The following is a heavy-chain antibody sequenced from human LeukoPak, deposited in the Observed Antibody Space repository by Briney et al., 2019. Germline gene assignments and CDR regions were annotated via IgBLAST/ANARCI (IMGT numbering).Heavy chain of an antibody. Sequence: VASVKVSCKASGYTFTSYYMHWVRQALGQGLEWMGIINPSGGSTSYAQKFQGRVTMTRDTSTSTVYMELSSLRSDDTAVYYCAREDELLGAFDIWGQGTMVTVSS. CDR3: AREDELLGAFDI. J-gene: IGHJ3*02. V-gene: IGHV1-46*01. CDR1: GYTFTSYY. CDR2: INPSGGST. D-gene: IGHD3-10*01.